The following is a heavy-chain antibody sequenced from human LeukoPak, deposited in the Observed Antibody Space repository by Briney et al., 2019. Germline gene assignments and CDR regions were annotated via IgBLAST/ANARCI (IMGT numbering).Heavy chain of an antibody. J-gene: IGHJ5*02. V-gene: IGHV4-39*01. CDR3: ARTGGYMVWGVQNWFDP. CDR1: GGSISTSYY. D-gene: IGHD3-10*01. CDR2: GTS. Sequence: SETLSLTCTVSGGSISTSYYWGWVRQAPGKGLEWIGSGTSYYNPSLKSRVTISVDTSRNQFPLKLTSVTAADTAVYCCARTGGYMVWGVQNWFDPWGQGTLVTVSS.